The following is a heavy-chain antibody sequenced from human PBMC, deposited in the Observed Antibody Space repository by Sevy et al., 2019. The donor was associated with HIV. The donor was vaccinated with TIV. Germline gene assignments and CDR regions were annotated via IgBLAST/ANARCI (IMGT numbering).Heavy chain of an antibody. Sequence: GGSLRLSCAASGFTFSSYSMNWVRQAPGKGLEWVSYISSSSTIYYADSVKGRFTISRDNAKNSLYLQMNSLRAEDTAVYYCARDPIVVVPAALYYYYGMDVWGQGTTVTVSS. V-gene: IGHV3-48*01. CDR1: GFTFSSYS. J-gene: IGHJ6*02. CDR2: ISSSSTI. CDR3: ARDPIVVVPAALYYYYGMDV. D-gene: IGHD2-2*01.